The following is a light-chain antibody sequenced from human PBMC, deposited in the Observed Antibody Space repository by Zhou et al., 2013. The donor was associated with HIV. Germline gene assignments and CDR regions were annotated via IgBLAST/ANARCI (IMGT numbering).Light chain of an antibody. V-gene: IGKV1-6*01. CDR2: RTS. Sequence: AIQMTQSPSSLSASVGDRVTMTCRSSQAIGHDLGWYQQKPGKAPKLLIYRTSGLESGVPSRFSGSGSGTEFTLTISSLQPDDFATYYCQQYSTFPTFGQGTKVEIK. J-gene: IGKJ1*01. CDR3: QQYSTFPT. CDR1: QAIGHD.